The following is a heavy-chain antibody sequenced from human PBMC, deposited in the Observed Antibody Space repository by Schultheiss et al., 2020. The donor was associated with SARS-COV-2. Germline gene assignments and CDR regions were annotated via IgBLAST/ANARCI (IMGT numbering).Heavy chain of an antibody. J-gene: IGHJ4*02. CDR2: IYPGDSDT. V-gene: IGHV5-51*01. CDR1: GYSFTSYW. CDR3: ALGGDYELSDY. D-gene: IGHD4-17*01. Sequence: GESLKISCKGSGYSFTSYWIGWVRQMPGKGLEWMGIIYPGDSDTYYSPSFQGQVTISAAKSITTAHLQRSTLKASDTAMYYCALGGDYELSDYWGRGTLVTVSS.